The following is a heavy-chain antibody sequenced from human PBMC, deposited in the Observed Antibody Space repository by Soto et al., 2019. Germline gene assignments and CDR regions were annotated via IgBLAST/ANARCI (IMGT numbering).Heavy chain of an antibody. V-gene: IGHV1-18*01. D-gene: IGHD3-22*01. CDR3: ARVGSGYYNYYFDY. CDR1: GYTFTSYG. CDR2: IGAYNGNT. J-gene: IGHJ4*02. Sequence: ASVKVSCKASGYTFTSYGISWVRQAPGQGLEWMGWIGAYNGNTNYAQKLQGRVTMTTDTSTSTAYMELRSLRSDDTAVYYCARVGSGYYNYYFDYWGQGTLVTVSS.